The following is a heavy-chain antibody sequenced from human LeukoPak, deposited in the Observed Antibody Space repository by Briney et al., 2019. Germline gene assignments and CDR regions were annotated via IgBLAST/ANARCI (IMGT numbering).Heavy chain of an antibody. V-gene: IGHV3-7*01. J-gene: IGHJ4*02. CDR3: ASPAAAATRWDY. D-gene: IGHD2-15*01. CDR2: INQDGSEK. CDR1: GFTFSSYW. Sequence: GGSLRLSCAASGFTFSSYWMSWVRQAPGKGLEWVANINQDGSEKYYVDSVKGRFTISRDNAKNSLYLQMNSLRAEDTAVYYCASPAAAATRWDYWGQGTLVTVSS.